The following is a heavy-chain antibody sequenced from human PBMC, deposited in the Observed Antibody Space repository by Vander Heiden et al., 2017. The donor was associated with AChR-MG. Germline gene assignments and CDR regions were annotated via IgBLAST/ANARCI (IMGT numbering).Heavy chain of an antibody. Sequence: QVQLVQSRAEVKQPGAAVTVSCQASGYTFTSYATPWVRQAPGQRLEWMGWINAGNGNTKYSQKFQGRVTITRDTSASTAYMELSSLRSEDTAVYYCARDMREGDAFDIWGQGTMVTVSS. V-gene: IGHV1-3*01. D-gene: IGHD2-2*01. J-gene: IGHJ3*02. CDR2: INAGNGNT. CDR3: ARDMREGDAFDI. CDR1: GYTFTSYA.